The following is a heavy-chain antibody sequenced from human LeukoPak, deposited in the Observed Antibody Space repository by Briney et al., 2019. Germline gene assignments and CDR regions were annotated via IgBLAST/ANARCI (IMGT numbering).Heavy chain of an antibody. J-gene: IGHJ4*02. CDR2: IYTSGST. CDR3: AREPRYSSSWYRFDY. Sequence: SETLSLTRTVSGGSISSYYWSWIRQLAGKGLEWIGRIYTSGSTNYNPSLKSRVTMSVDTSKNQFSLKLSSVTAADTAVYYCAREPRYSSSWYRFDYWGQGTLVTVSS. CDR1: GGSISSYY. D-gene: IGHD6-13*01. V-gene: IGHV4-4*07.